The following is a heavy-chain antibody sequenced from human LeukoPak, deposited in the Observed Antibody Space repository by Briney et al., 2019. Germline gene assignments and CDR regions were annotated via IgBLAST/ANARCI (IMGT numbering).Heavy chain of an antibody. CDR2: INHSGST. CDR1: GGSFSGYY. Sequence: PSETLSLTCAVYGGSFSGYYWSWIRQPPGKGLEWIGEINHSGSTNYNPSLKSRVTISVDTSKNQFSLKLSSVTAADTAVYYCARRTVSYYMDVWGKGTTVTISS. CDR3: ARRTVSYYMDV. J-gene: IGHJ6*03. V-gene: IGHV4-34*01.